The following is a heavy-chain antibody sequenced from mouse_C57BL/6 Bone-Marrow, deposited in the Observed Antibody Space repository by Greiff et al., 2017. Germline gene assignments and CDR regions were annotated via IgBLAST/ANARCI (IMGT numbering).Heavy chain of an antibody. Sequence: QVQLQQSGAELARPGASVKLSCKASGYTFTSYGISWVKQRTGQGLEWIGEIYPRSGNTYYNEKFKGKATLTADKSSSTAYMELRSLTSEDSAVYFCAGIPFAMDYWGQGTSVTVSS. J-gene: IGHJ4*01. CDR1: GYTFTSYG. CDR3: AGIPFAMDY. V-gene: IGHV1-81*01. CDR2: IYPRSGNT.